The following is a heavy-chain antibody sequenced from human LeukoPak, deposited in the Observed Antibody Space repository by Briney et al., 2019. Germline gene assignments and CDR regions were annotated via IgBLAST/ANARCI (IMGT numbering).Heavy chain of an antibody. V-gene: IGHV5-10-1*01. CDR1: GCSFTSYW. J-gene: IGHJ4*02. D-gene: IGHD6-13*01. CDR3: ATVYSSSWYGFDY. CDR2: IDPSDSYT. Sequence: GESLRISCKGSGCSFTSYWISWVRQMPGKGLEWMGRIDPSDSYTNYSPSFQGHVTISADKSISTAYLQWSSLKASDTAMYYCATVYSSSWYGFDYWGQGTLVTVSS.